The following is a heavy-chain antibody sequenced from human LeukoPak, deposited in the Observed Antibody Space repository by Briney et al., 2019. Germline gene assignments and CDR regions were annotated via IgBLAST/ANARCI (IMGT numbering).Heavy chain of an antibody. D-gene: IGHD5-12*01. Sequence: ASVKVSCKASGYTFTRYYMHWVRQAPGQGLEWMGWINPNSGGTNYAQKFQGRVTMTRDTSISTAYMELSRLRSDDTAVYYCARVILNSGYVPDFDYWGQGTLVTVSS. CDR2: INPNSGGT. CDR3: ARVILNSGYVPDFDY. J-gene: IGHJ4*02. V-gene: IGHV1-2*02. CDR1: GYTFTRYY.